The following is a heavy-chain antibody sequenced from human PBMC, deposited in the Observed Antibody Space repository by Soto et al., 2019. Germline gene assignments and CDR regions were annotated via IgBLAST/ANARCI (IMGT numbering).Heavy chain of an antibody. Sequence: QVQLVESGGGVVQPGRSLRLSCAASGFTFSSYAMHWVRQAPGKGLERVAVISYDGSNKYYADSVKGRFTISRDNSKNELYLQMNSLRAEDTAVYYCARDARAYYDFWSGLKYGMDVWGQGTTVTVSS. V-gene: IGHV3-30-3*01. D-gene: IGHD3-3*01. J-gene: IGHJ6*02. CDR1: GFTFSSYA. CDR3: ARDARAYYDFWSGLKYGMDV. CDR2: ISYDGSNK.